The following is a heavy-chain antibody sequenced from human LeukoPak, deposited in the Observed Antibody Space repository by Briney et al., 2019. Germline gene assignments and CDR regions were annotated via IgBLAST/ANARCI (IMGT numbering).Heavy chain of an antibody. V-gene: IGHV3-23*01. CDR1: GFTFSSYA. CDR3: ARDSGDGYNDY. J-gene: IGHJ4*02. D-gene: IGHD5-24*01. Sequence: GGSLRLSCAASGFTFSSYAMSWVRQAPGKGLEWVSAISGSGGSTYYADSVKGRFTISRDNSKNTLYLQMNGLRAEDTAVYYCARDSGDGYNDYWGQGTLVTVSS. CDR2: ISGSGGST.